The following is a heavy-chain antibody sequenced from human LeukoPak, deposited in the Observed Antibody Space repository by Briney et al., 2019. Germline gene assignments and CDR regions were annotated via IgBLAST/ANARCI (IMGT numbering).Heavy chain of an antibody. CDR2: ISGSGGSI. J-gene: IGHJ4*02. V-gene: IGHV3-23*01. D-gene: IGHD3-9*01. CDR1: GFTFSSYA. CDR3: AKLPYFAYFDY. Sequence: GGSLRLSCAASGFTFSSYAMNWVRQAPGKGLEWVSAISGSGGSIYYADSVKGRFTISRDNSKNTLYLQMNSLRAEDTAVYHCAKLPYFAYFDYWGQGTLSPSPQ.